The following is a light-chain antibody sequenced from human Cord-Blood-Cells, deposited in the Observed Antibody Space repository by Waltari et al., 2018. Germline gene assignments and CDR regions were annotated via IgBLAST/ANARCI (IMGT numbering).Light chain of an antibody. CDR3: QKYNSAPPT. V-gene: IGKV1-27*01. Sequence: DIQMTLSPSSLSASVGDRVTLTCRASQGISNYLAWYQQKPGKVPKLLIYAASTLQSGVPSRFSGSGSGTDFTLTISSLQPEDVATYYCQKYNSAPPTFGQGTKVEIK. CDR2: AAS. J-gene: IGKJ1*01. CDR1: QGISNY.